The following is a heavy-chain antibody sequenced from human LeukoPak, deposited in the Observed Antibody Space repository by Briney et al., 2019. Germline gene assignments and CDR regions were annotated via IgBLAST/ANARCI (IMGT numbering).Heavy chain of an antibody. V-gene: IGHV3-30*18. CDR3: AKDPRRYSRTGGYFDY. CDR2: ISYDGSNK. D-gene: IGHD6-13*01. CDR1: GFTFSNYV. Sequence: PGGSLRLSCAASGFTFSNYVIHWVLQAPGKGLEWLAVISYDGSNKYYADSVKGRFTISRANSKNTLYLQMNSLRAEDTAVYYCAKDPRRYSRTGGYFDYWGQGTLVTVSS. J-gene: IGHJ4*02.